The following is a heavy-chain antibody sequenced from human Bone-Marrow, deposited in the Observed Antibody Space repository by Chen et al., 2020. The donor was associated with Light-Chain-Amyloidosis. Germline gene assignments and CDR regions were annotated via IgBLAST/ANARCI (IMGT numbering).Heavy chain of an antibody. D-gene: IGHD3-9*01. J-gene: IGHJ3*02. V-gene: IGHV3-23*01. CDR2: ISGSGGSR. Sequence: VRQAPGKGLEWVSTISGSGGSRYYGDSVKGRLTISRDNSKNARFLQMNSLRAEDTAVYYCAKDISYDDILPGYPADAFDIWGQGTMVTVSS. CDR3: AKDISYDDILPGYPADAFDI.